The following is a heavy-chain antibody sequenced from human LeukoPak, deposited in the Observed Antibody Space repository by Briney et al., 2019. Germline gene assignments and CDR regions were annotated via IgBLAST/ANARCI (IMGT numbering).Heavy chain of an antibody. CDR3: ARDETYDSSGYYGY. V-gene: IGHV1-18*01. CDR2: ISAYNGNT. J-gene: IGHJ4*02. CDR1: GYTFTSYG. D-gene: IGHD3-22*01. Sequence: GASVKVSCTASGYTFTSYGISWVRQAPGQGLEWMGWISAYNGNTNYAQKLQGRVTMTTDTSTSTAYMELRSLRSDDTAVYYCARDETYDSSGYYGYWGQGTLVTVSS.